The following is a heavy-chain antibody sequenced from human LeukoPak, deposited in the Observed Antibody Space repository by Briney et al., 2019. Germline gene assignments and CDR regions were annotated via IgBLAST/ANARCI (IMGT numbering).Heavy chain of an antibody. J-gene: IGHJ4*02. CDR2: IKQEGSEK. D-gene: IGHD1-26*01. Sequence: GGSLRLSCAASGFTFSSYWMSWVRQAPGKGLEWVANIKQEGSEKYYVDSVKGRFTISRDNAKNSLYLQMNSLRAEDTAVYYCARGSGSYYNPEFDYWGRGTLVTVSS. CDR1: GFTFSSYW. CDR3: ARGSGSYYNPEFDY. V-gene: IGHV3-7*01.